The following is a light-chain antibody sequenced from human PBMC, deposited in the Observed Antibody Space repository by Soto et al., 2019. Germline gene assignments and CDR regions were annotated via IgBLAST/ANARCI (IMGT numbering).Light chain of an antibody. CDR2: DAS. CDR3: QQYGSSPFT. J-gene: IGKJ3*01. Sequence: EIVLTQSPATLSLSPGERATLSCRASQSVSSYIAWYQQKPGQAPRLLIYDASNRATGVPVRFSGSGSGTDFTLTISSLEPEDFAVYYCQQYGSSPFTFGPGTKVDIK. CDR1: QSVSSY. V-gene: IGKV3-11*01.